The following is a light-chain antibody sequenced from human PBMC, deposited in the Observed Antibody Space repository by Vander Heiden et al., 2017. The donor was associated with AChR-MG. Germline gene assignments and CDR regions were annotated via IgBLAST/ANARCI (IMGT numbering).Light chain of an antibody. V-gene: IGKV3-15*01. CDR1: QSVSTD. J-gene: IGKJ4*01. Sequence: EIVMAQSTATLSVSPGERATLSCRASQSVSTDLAWYQQKPGQAPRLLIYDTSTRATGVPASFSGSGSGTEFTLTISSLQSEDFAVYYCQQYKNWPPLTFGGGTKVEIK. CDR3: QQYKNWPPLT. CDR2: DTS.